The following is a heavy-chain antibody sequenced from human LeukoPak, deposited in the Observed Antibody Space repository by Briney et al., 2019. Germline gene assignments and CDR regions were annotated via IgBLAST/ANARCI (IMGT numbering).Heavy chain of an antibody. V-gene: IGHV4-34*01. CDR3: ARGYYYDSSGFVY. CDR2: INHSGST. D-gene: IGHD3-22*01. CDR1: GGSFSGYY. Sequence: SETLSLTCAVYGGSFSGYYWSWIRQPPGKGLEWIGEINHSGSTNYNPSLKSRVTISVDTSKNQFSLKLSSVTAADTAVYYCARGYYYDSSGFVYWGQGTLVTVSS. J-gene: IGHJ4*02.